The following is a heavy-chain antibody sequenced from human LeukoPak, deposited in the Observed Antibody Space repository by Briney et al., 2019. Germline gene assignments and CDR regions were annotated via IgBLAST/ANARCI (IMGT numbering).Heavy chain of an antibody. CDR3: ARSGSYYFPDAFDI. V-gene: IGHV3-7*01. J-gene: IGHJ3*02. CDR1: GFTFSSYW. Sequence: GGSLRLSCVASGFTFSSYWMSWVRQAPGKGLEWVANIKKDGSEKYYVDSVKGRFTISRDNAKTSLYLQMNSLRAEDTAVYYCARSGSYYFPDAFDIWGQGTMVTVSS. CDR2: IKKDGSEK. D-gene: IGHD1-26*01.